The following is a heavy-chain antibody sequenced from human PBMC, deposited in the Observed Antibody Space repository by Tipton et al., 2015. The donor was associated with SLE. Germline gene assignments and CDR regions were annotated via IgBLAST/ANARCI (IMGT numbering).Heavy chain of an antibody. Sequence: TLSLTCSVSGGSINSGSYNWGWIRQPPGKGLDWIGIIDYSGSTNYNPSFKSRLTISVDTSRNQFSLKLSSVTAADTAVYYCAREGGSYTAFDYWGQGTLVTVSS. CDR1: GGSINSGSYN. J-gene: IGHJ4*02. CDR3: AREGGSYTAFDY. CDR2: IDYSGST. D-gene: IGHD1-26*01. V-gene: IGHV4-39*07.